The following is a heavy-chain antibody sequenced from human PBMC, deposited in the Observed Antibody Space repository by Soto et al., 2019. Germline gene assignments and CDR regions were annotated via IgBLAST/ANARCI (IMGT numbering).Heavy chain of an antibody. CDR2: ISYDGSNK. Sequence: QVQLVESGGGVVQPGRSLRLSCAASGFTFSSYAMHWVRQAPGKGLEWVAVISYDGSNKYYADSVKGRFTISRDNSKNTRYRQMNSLRAEDTAVYYCAREGGEQQLTPYYYGMDVWGQGTTVTVS. D-gene: IGHD6-13*01. J-gene: IGHJ6*02. V-gene: IGHV3-30-3*01. CDR1: GFTFSSYA. CDR3: AREGGEQQLTPYYYGMDV.